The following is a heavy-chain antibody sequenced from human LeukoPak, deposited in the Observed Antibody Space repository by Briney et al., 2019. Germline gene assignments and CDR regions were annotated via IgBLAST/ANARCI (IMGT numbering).Heavy chain of an antibody. V-gene: IGHV6-1*01. CDR3: AREASADYSDFVGAFDI. CDR1: GDSFSSNSAA. Sequence: SQTLSLTCAISGDSFSSNSAAWNWIRQSPSRGLEWLGRTYYRSKWYNDYAVSVKSRITINPDTSKNQFSLKLSSVTATDTAVYYCAREASADYSDFVGAFDIWGRGTRVTVSS. CDR2: TYYRSKWYN. J-gene: IGHJ3*02. D-gene: IGHD4-11*01.